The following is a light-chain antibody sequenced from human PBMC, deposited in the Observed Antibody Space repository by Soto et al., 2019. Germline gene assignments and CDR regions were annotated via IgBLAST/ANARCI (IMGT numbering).Light chain of an antibody. Sequence: EIVLTQSPATLFFSPGERATLSCRASQSVSSYLAWYQQKPGQAPRLLIYDASNRATGIPARFSGSGSGTDFTLTISSLEPEDFAVYYCQQRSNWPSFGGGTKVDIK. CDR1: QSVSSY. J-gene: IGKJ4*01. CDR3: QQRSNWPS. V-gene: IGKV3-11*01. CDR2: DAS.